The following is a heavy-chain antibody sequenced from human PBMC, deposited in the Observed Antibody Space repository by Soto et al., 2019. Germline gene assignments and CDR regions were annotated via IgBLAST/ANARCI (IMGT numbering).Heavy chain of an antibody. CDR1: GGSISSYY. V-gene: IGHV4-4*08. Sequence: PSETLSLTCTVSGGSISSYYWSWIRQPPGKGLEWIGYMYNTGSTIYNPSLKSPRSVTAADTAVYYCARDQNRGLPYSSGWNPVVLYGMDVWGQGTTVTVSS. D-gene: IGHD6-19*01. CDR3: VVLYGMDV. CDR2: MYNTGST. J-gene: IGHJ6*02.